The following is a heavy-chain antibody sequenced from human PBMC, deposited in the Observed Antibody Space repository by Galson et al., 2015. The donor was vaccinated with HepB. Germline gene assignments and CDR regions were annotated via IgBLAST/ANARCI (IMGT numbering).Heavy chain of an antibody. D-gene: IGHD6-13*01. V-gene: IGHV1-69*13. CDR1: GGTFSSYA. Sequence: SVKVSCKASGGTFSSYAISWVRQAPGQGLEWMGGIIPIFGTANYAQKFQGRVTITADESTSTAYMELSSLRSEDTAVYYCARDMVGLGSSWSYCYGMDVWGQGTTVTVSS. CDR2: IIPIFGTA. J-gene: IGHJ6*02. CDR3: ARDMVGLGSSWSYCYGMDV.